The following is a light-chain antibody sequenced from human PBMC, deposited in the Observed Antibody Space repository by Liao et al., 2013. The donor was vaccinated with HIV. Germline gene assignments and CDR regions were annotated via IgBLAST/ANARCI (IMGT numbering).Light chain of an antibody. CDR2: NDS. V-gene: IGLV3-21*01. Sequence: SYELTQPPSVSVAPGKTARITCGGNNIGSKSVHWYQQKPGQAPVVVIYNDSDRPSGIPDRFSGSNSGNTVTLTISGTQSMDEADYYCQVWDSNTAVFGGGTKLTVL. CDR3: QVWDSNTAV. J-gene: IGLJ3*02. CDR1: NIGSKS.